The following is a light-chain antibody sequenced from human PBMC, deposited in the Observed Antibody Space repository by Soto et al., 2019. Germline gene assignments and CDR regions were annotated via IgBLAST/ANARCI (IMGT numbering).Light chain of an antibody. CDR2: EVT. Sequence: QSVLTQPASVSGSPRQSITISCTGTNSDVGSYNLVSWFQQHPGKAPKLVIYEVTKRPSGVSDRFSGSKSGNTASLTISGLQAEDEADYYCSSYAGSNNFVFGTGTKVTVL. CDR3: SSYAGSNNFV. CDR1: NSDVGSYNL. J-gene: IGLJ1*01. V-gene: IGLV2-23*02.